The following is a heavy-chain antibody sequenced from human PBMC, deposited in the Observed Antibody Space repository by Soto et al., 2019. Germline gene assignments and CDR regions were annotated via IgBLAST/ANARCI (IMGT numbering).Heavy chain of an antibody. J-gene: IGHJ4*02. CDR1: GYTFTGYY. CDR3: ARGSVVVVAATQLSH. Sequence: ASVKVSCKASGYTFTGYYMHWVRQAPGQGLEWMGWSNPNSGGTNYAQKFQGWVTMTRDTSISTAYMELSRLRSDDTAVYYCARGSVVVVAATQLSHWGQGTLVTVSS. D-gene: IGHD2-15*01. CDR2: SNPNSGGT. V-gene: IGHV1-2*04.